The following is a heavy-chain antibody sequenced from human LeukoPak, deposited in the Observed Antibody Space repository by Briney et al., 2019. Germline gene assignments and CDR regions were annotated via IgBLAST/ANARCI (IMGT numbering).Heavy chain of an antibody. CDR3: ARFMTVADTESFDW. CDR2: IYPGDSDT. V-gene: IGHV5-51*01. J-gene: IGHJ4*02. Sequence: GESLKISCKGSGYIFTNFWIGWVRQMPGKGLDWMGIIYPGDSDTRYSPSFQGQVFISADKSISTAYLQWGSLRASDTAMYYCARFMTVADTESFDWWGQGTPVTVSS. D-gene: IGHD6-19*01. CDR1: GYIFTNFW.